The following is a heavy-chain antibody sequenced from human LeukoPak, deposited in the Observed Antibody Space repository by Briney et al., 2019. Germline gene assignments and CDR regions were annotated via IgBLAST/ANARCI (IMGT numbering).Heavy chain of an antibody. CDR1: GGSFSGYY. CDR3: ARVGRFITMIVVVTKGYFDY. D-gene: IGHD3-22*01. Sequence: SETLSLTRAVYGGSFSGYYWSWLRQPPGKGREWIGVINHNGRNNSIPALKRQGTISIDTSNYQFSLKLRTVTAADAAVYYCARVGRFITMIVVVTKGYFDYWGQGTLVTVSS. CDR2: INHNGRN. J-gene: IGHJ4*02. V-gene: IGHV4-34*01.